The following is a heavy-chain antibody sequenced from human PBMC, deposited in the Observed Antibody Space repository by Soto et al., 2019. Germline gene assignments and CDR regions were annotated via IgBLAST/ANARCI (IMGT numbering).Heavy chain of an antibody. J-gene: IGHJ4*02. V-gene: IGHV1-69*01. Sequence: QVQLVQSGAEVRKPGSSVRVSCKASGGSFNRHTISWVRQAPGQGLEWMGGIIPIFGQANHAQKFQGRVTSIADESTSTVDMELSSLRSDDTAIYYCARGWGYDSTDYYYAYWGQGTLVIVSS. CDR2: IIPIFGQA. D-gene: IGHD3-22*01. CDR1: GGSFNRHT. CDR3: ARGWGYDSTDYYYAY.